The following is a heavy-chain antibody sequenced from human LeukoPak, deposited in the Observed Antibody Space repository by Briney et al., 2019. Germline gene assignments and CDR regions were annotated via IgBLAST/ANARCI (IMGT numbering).Heavy chain of an antibody. V-gene: IGHV4-39*01. CDR3: ARRSIVGAAPFDY. Sequence: SETLSLTCTVSGGSISSSSYYWGWIRQPPGKGLEWIGSIYYSGSTYYNPSLKSRVTISVDTSKNQFTLKLSSVTAADTAVYYCARRSIVGAAPFDYWGQGTLVTVSS. D-gene: IGHD1-26*01. J-gene: IGHJ4*02. CDR2: IYYSGST. CDR1: GGSISSSSYY.